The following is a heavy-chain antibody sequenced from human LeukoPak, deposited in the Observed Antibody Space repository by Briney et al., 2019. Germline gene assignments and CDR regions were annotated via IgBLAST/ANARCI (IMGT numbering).Heavy chain of an antibody. Sequence: GRSLRLSCKASGFTFSNYGMHWVRQAPGKGLEWVAFISYAETNKHYADSVEGRFTISRDSSQNSLYLQMNSLRAEDTAIYYCAKTMWSRVGGEAFDFWGQGTLVTASS. CDR1: GFTFSNYG. V-gene: IGHV3-30*18. CDR2: ISYAETNK. CDR3: AKTMWSRVGGEAFDF. J-gene: IGHJ4*02. D-gene: IGHD3-16*01.